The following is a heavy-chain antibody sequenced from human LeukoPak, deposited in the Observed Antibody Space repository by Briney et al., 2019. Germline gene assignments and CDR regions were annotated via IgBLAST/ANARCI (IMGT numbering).Heavy chain of an antibody. Sequence: SETLSLTCTVSGGSISSYYWSWIRQPAGKGLEWIGRIYTSGSTNYNPSLKSRVTMSVDTSKYQFSLKLSSVTAADTAVYYCARSTYYDSSGYYTRFVWDAFDIWGQGTMVTVSS. CDR1: GGSISSYY. D-gene: IGHD3-22*01. J-gene: IGHJ3*02. CDR3: ARSTYYDSSGYYTRFVWDAFDI. V-gene: IGHV4-4*07. CDR2: IYTSGST.